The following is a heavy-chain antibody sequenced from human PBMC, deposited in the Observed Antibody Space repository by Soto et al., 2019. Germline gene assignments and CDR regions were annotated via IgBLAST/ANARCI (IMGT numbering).Heavy chain of an antibody. CDR1: GYTFTSYD. CDR3: ARGGKTMREVHRLDP. CDR2: MNPDSGTT. J-gene: IGHJ5*02. Sequence: QVQLVQSGAEVQNPGASVKVSCKASGYTFTSYDINWVRQATGQGLEWMGWMNPDSGTTGYAQKFQGRVTMTTDTSISTAYMELSSRRSEDTAVDYCARGGKTMREVHRLDPGGQGTLVTVSS. V-gene: IGHV1-8*01. D-gene: IGHD3-22*01.